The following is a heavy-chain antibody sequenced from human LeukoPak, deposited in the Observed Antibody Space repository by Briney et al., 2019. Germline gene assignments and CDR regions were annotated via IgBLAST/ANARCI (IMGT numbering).Heavy chain of an antibody. Sequence: SETLSLTCTTSGVSINRFYWSWVRQPPGKGLEWIGNIYSGVPTYFNPSLKSRVTTSVDTSKNQFSLNLTSVTAADTAMYYCVQTTGWPGFDYWGQGILVTVSS. CDR1: GVSINRFY. V-gene: IGHV4-4*09. CDR2: IYSGVPT. CDR3: VQTTGWPGFDY. J-gene: IGHJ4*02. D-gene: IGHD1-1*01.